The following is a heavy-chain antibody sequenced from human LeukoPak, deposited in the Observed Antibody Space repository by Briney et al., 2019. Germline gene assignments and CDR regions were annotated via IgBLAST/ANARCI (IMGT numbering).Heavy chain of an antibody. D-gene: IGHD6-19*01. Sequence: PSETLSLTCTVSGGSINSYYWSWIRQPPGKGLECIGYIHYTGSTNYNPSLKSRVTISVDTSKNQFSLKLSSVTAADTAVYYCARNIAVAGRGDYMDVWGKGTTVTISS. J-gene: IGHJ6*03. CDR2: IHYTGST. CDR1: GGSINSYY. V-gene: IGHV4-59*08. CDR3: ARNIAVAGRGDYMDV.